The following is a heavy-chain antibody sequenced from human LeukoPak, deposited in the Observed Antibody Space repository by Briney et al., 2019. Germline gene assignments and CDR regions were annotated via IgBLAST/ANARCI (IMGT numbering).Heavy chain of an antibody. V-gene: IGHV4-39*07. D-gene: IGHD6-19*01. CDR3: ARDLGSGSYGNWFDP. CDR1: GGSISSSSYY. Sequence: SETLSLTCTVSGGSISSSSYYWGWIRQPPGKGLEWIGSIYYSGSTYYNPSLKSRVTISVDTSKNQFSLKLSSVTAADTAVYYCARDLGSGSYGNWFDPWGQGTLVTVSS. J-gene: IGHJ5*02. CDR2: IYYSGST.